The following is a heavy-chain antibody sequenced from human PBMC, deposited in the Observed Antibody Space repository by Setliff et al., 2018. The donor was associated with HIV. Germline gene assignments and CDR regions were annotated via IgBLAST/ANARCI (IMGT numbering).Heavy chain of an antibody. CDR3: AKVDNGHCDSTSCRDFDY. CDR1: GLTLSIYS. Sequence: GGSLRLSCAASGLTLSIYSMSWLRQAPGKGLDWVSAIDPSGDLTYYADSVKGRFTISRDNSKNVLSLQMNSLRAEDTAVYYCAKVDNGHCDSTSCRDFDYWGRGTLVT. D-gene: IGHD2-2*03. V-gene: IGHV3-23*01. J-gene: IGHJ4*02. CDR2: IDPSGDLT.